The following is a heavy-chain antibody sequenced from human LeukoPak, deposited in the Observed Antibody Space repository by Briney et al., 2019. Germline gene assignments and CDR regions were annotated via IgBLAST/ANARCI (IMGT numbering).Heavy chain of an antibody. J-gene: IGHJ4*02. CDR3: ARSLYYIEALTSAPDF. CDR2: IYISGSA. V-gene: IGHV4-4*07. D-gene: IGHD5-12*01. CDR1: GDSISSYD. Sequence: SETLSLTCTVSGDSISSYDWNWIRQPAGKGLEWIGRIYISGSANYSPSLKSRITMSVDTSKTQISLRLTSVTAADTAVYYCARSLYYIEALTSAPDFWSQGTLVTVSS.